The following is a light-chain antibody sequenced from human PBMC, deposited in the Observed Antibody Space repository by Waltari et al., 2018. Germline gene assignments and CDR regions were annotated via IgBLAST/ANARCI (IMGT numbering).Light chain of an antibody. CDR1: NLEDKY. V-gene: IGLV3-1*01. CDR2: QDT. CDR3: QAWDSSTVV. J-gene: IGLJ2*01. Sequence: SYALTQPPSVSVSPGQTVSVSCSGNNLEDKYVCWYQQKQGQSPVLVMYQDTKRPSGIPERVSGSNSGNTATLTITGTQSMDEADYYCQAWDSSTVVFGGGTKLTVL.